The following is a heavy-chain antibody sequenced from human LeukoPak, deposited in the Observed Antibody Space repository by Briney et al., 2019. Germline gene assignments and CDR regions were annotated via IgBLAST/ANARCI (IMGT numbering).Heavy chain of an antibody. J-gene: IGHJ6*02. CDR1: GFTFSTYS. CDR3: ARAYGGNSGYYYYGMDV. D-gene: IGHD4-23*01. Sequence: GGSLRLSCAASGFTFSTYSMNWVRQAPGKGLEWVSSISSSSSYIYYADSVKGRFTISRDNAKNSLYLQMNSLRAEDTAVYYCARAYGGNSGYYYYGMDVWGQGTTVTVSS. CDR2: ISSSSSYI. V-gene: IGHV3-21*01.